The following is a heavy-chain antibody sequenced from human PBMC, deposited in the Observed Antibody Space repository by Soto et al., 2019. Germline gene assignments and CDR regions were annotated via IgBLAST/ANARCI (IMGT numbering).Heavy chain of an antibody. Sequence: QVQLVQSGAEVKRPGASVKVSCKASGYTYTNLDINWVRQASGQGLEWMGWMNPHSDTGFAQQFQGRVTLTRDTPTSTVYMELTSLRFDDTAGYYCARYQIGEGFTAWGQGTPVTVSS. CDR2: MNPHSDT. CDR3: ARYQIGEGFTA. J-gene: IGHJ5*02. V-gene: IGHV1-8*01. CDR1: GYTYTNLD.